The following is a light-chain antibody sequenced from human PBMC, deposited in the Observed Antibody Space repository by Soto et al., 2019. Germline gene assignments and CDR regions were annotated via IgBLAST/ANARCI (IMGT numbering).Light chain of an antibody. J-gene: IGLJ1*01. Sequence: QTVLTQPRSVSGSPGQSVTIPCTGSSSDVGGYDFVSWYQQHPGKGPKPLIYDVTKRPSGVPDRFSGSKSGNTASLTISGLQAEDEADYYCCSYAGSYTYVFGSGTKVTV. CDR3: CSYAGSYTYV. CDR1: SSDVGGYDF. CDR2: DVT. V-gene: IGLV2-11*01.